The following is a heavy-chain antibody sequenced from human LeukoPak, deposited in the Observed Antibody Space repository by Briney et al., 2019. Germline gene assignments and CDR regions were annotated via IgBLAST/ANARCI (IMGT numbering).Heavy chain of an antibody. V-gene: IGHV3-30-3*01. CDR3: ARDSYCSSTSCYTAFDI. J-gene: IGHJ3*02. CDR2: ISYDGSNK. CDR1: GFTFSSYA. Sequence: GGSLRLSCAASGFTFSSYAMHWVRQAPGKGLEWVAVISYDGSNKYYADSVKGRFTISRDNSKNTLYLQMNSLRAEDTAVYYCARDSYCSSTSCYTAFDIWGQGTMVTVPS. D-gene: IGHD2-2*02.